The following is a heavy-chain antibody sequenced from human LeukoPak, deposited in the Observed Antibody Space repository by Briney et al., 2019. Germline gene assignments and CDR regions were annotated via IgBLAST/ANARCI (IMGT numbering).Heavy chain of an antibody. CDR3: ARARPYCTNGVCYRAYYFDY. D-gene: IGHD2-8*01. Sequence: PGGSLRLSCVGSGFTFRSHWVNWVRQSPGKGLEWVANIKPDGIDKYYVDSARGRFTVSRDNSKNSLFLQMNSLRVEDTAVYYCARARPYCTNGVCYRAYYFDYWGQGTLVTVSS. V-gene: IGHV3-7*04. CDR1: GFTFRSHW. CDR2: IKPDGIDK. J-gene: IGHJ4*02.